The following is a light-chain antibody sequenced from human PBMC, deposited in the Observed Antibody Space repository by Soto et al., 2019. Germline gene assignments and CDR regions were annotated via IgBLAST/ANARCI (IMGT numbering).Light chain of an antibody. J-gene: IGKJ1*01. CDR2: QAS. Sequence: DIQMTQSPSTLSASVGDRVSITCRARQSISSQLALYQQKPGKAPNLLIYQASNLETGVPSRFTGSGSGTEFTLTISSLQPDDLATYYCQQYQSYWTFGQGTQVAVK. CDR1: QSISSQ. V-gene: IGKV1-5*03. CDR3: QQYQSYWT.